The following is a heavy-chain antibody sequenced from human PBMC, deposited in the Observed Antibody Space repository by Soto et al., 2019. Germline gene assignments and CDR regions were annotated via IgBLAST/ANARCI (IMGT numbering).Heavy chain of an antibody. CDR3: ARVSYGDYVVYYYMDV. Sequence: QVQLVESGGGVVQLGRSLRLSFAGSGFTLSGYGRHGARKAPGKGLGGGAVIWYDGSNKYYADSVKGRFTISRDNSKNTLYLQMNSLRAEDTAVYYCARVSYGDYVVYYYMDVWGKGTTVTVSS. J-gene: IGHJ6*03. D-gene: IGHD4-17*01. V-gene: IGHV3-33*01. CDR2: IWYDGSNK. CDR1: GFTLSGYG.